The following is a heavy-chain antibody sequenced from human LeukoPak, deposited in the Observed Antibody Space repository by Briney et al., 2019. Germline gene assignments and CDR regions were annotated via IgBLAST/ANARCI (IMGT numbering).Heavy chain of an antibody. CDR2: INHSGST. J-gene: IGHJ4*02. V-gene: IGHV4-34*01. CDR3: ARLAGQLWRGFDY. Sequence: SETLSLTCAVYGGSFSGYYWSWIRQPPGKGLEWIGEINHSGSTNYNPSLKSRVTISVDTSKNQFSLKLSSVTAADTAVYYCARLAGQLWRGFDYWGQGTLVTVSS. D-gene: IGHD5-18*01. CDR1: GGSFSGYY.